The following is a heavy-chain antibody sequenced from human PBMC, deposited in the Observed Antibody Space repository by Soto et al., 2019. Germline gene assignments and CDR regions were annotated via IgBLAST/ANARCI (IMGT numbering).Heavy chain of an antibody. CDR3: ARDLDGSSWYFGY. CDR1: GFTFSSYG. J-gene: IGHJ4*02. D-gene: IGHD6-13*01. CDR2: IWYDGSNK. V-gene: IGHV3-33*01. Sequence: QVQLVESGGGVVQPGRSLRLSCAASGFTFSSYGMHWVRQAPGKGLEWVAVIWYDGSNKYYEDSVKGRFTISRDNSKNTLYLQMNSLRAEDTAVYYCARDLDGSSWYFGYWGQGTLVTVSS.